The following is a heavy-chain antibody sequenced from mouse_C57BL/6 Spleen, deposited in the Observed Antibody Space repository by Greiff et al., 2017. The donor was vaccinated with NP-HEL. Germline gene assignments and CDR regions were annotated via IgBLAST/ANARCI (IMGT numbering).Heavy chain of an antibody. CDR2: ISYDGSN. Sequence: EVKLVESGPGLVKPSQSLSLTCSVTGYSITSGYYWNWIRQFPGNKLEWMGYISYDGSNNYNPSLKNRISITRDTSKNQFFLKLNSVTTEDTATYYCARESITTVVPFDYWGQGTTLTVSS. J-gene: IGHJ2*01. V-gene: IGHV3-6*01. D-gene: IGHD1-1*01. CDR1: GYSITSGYY. CDR3: ARESITTVVPFDY.